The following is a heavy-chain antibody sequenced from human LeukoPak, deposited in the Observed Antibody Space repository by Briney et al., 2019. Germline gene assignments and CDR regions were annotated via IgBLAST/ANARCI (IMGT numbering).Heavy chain of an antibody. D-gene: IGHD6-13*01. Sequence: ASVKVSCKASGYTFTSYGISWVRQAPGQGLEWMGWISAYNGNTNYAQKLQGRVTMTTDTSTSTAYMELRSLRSDDTAVYYSARVSSSSWYWIETMGYWGQGTLVTVSS. CDR2: ISAYNGNT. V-gene: IGHV1-18*01. CDR1: GYTFTSYG. CDR3: ARVSSSSWYWIETMGY. J-gene: IGHJ4*02.